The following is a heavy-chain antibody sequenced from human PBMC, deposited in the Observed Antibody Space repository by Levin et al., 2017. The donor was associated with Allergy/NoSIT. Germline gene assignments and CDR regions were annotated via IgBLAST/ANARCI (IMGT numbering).Heavy chain of an antibody. CDR3: ARSSPGGFSYGHHFDY. D-gene: IGHD5-18*01. J-gene: IGHJ4*02. Sequence: SGPTLVKPTQTLTLTCTFSGFSLTTSAMCVSWIRQPPGKALEWLARIDRDDDKYYSTSLKTRLSISKDTSKNQVVLTMTNMDPVDTATYYCARSSPGGFSYGHHFDYWGQGTLVAVSS. V-gene: IGHV2-70*11. CDR2: IDRDDDK. CDR1: GFSLTTSAMC.